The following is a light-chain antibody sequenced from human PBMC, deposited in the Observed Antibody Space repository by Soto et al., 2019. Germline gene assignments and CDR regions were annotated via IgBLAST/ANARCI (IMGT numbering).Light chain of an antibody. J-gene: IGLJ1*01. CDR2: DDN. V-gene: IGLV1-51*01. CDR1: SSNIGGNS. Sequence: QSVLMQPPSVSAAPGHKVTISCSGSSSNIGGNSVSWYQQLPGTAPKLLIYDDNKRPSGIPDRFSGSKSGTSATLGITGFQTGDEADYYCGSWDSSLSAYVFGTGTKVTVL. CDR3: GSWDSSLSAYV.